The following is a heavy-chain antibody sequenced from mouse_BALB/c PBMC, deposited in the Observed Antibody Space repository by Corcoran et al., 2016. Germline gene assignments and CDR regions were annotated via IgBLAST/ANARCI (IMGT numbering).Heavy chain of an antibody. J-gene: IGHJ3*01. D-gene: IGHD2-4*01. Sequence: QVQLQQSGAEPMKPGASVKISCKATGYTFSSYWIEWVKQRPGHGLEWIGEILPGSGSTNYNEKFKGKATFTADTSSNTAYMQLSSLTSEDSAVYYCARSGDYARFAYWGQGTLVTVSA. CDR2: ILPGSGST. CDR1: GYTFSSYW. V-gene: IGHV1-9*01. CDR3: ARSGDYARFAY.